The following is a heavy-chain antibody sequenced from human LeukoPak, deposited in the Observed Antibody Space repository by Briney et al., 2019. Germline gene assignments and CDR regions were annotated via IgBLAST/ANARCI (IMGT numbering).Heavy chain of an antibody. CDR2: IKQDGSEK. CDR3: AREGPVEYYDFWSAYYRYNWFDP. Sequence: TGGSLRLSCAASGFTFSSYWMSWVRQAPGKGLEWVANIKQDGSEKYYVDSVKGRFTISRDNAKNSLYLQMNSLRAEDTAVYYCAREGPVEYYDFWSAYYRYNWFDPWGQGTLVTVSS. D-gene: IGHD3-3*01. V-gene: IGHV3-7*01. J-gene: IGHJ5*02. CDR1: GFTFSSYW.